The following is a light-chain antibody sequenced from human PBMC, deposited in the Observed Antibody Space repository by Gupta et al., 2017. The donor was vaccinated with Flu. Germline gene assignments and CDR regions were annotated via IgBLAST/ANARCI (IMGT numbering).Light chain of an antibody. Sequence: DVQLTQSPSTLSASVGDRVTITCRASQSISSWLAWYQQKPGKAPKLLIYKASSLESGVPSRFSGSGSGTEFTLTISSLQPDDFATYYCQQYNSSPLTFGGGTKVEIK. CDR3: QQYNSSPLT. V-gene: IGKV1-5*03. J-gene: IGKJ4*01. CDR2: KAS. CDR1: QSISSW.